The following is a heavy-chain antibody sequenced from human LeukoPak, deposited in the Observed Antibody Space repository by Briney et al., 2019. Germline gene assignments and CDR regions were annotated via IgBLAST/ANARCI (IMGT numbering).Heavy chain of an antibody. CDR1: GGTFSSYA. V-gene: IGHV1-69*13. D-gene: IGHD6-13*01. J-gene: IGHJ4*02. CDR3: ARAGIAAAVAFDY. CDR2: IIPIFGTA. Sequence: SVKVSCKATGGTFSSYAISWVRQAPGQGLEWMGGIIPIFGTANYAQKFQGRVTITADESTSTAYMELSSLRSEDTAVYYCARAGIAAAVAFDYWGQGTLVTVSS.